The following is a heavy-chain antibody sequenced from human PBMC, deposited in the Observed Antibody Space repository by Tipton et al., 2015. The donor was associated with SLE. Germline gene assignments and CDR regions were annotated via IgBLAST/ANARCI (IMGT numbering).Heavy chain of an antibody. CDR2: IYYSGGT. CDR1: GGSISSSSYY. Sequence: TLSLTCTVSGGSISSSSYYWGWIRQPPGKGLEWIGSIYYSGGTYYNPSLKSQVTISVDTSKNQFSLKLTSVTAADTAVYYCARGPGGELSAEYFQHWGQGTLVTVSS. D-gene: IGHD3-16*02. V-gene: IGHV4-39*07. J-gene: IGHJ1*01. CDR3: ARGPGGELSAEYFQH.